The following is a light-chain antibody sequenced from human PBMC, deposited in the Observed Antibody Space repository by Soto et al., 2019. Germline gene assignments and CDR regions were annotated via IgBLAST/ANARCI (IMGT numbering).Light chain of an antibody. CDR3: QQYSDLPMT. CDR2: GAS. CDR1: QSVSSSY. J-gene: IGKJ5*01. Sequence: EIVLTQSPGTLSLSPGERATLSCRASQSVSSSYLAWYQQKPGQAPRLLIYGASRRATGIPDRFSGSASGTDFTLTISRLEPEDFAVYFCQQYSDLPMTFGQGTRLETK. V-gene: IGKV3-20*01.